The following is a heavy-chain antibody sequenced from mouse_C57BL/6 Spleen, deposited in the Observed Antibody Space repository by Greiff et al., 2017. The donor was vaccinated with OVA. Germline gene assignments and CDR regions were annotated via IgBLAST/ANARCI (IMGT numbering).Heavy chain of an antibody. CDR3: TTSGSSTNY. CDR2: IDPENGDT. J-gene: IGHJ2*01. V-gene: IGHV14-4*01. CDR1: GFNIKDDS. Sequence: VQLKQSGAELVRPGASVKLSCTASGFNIKDDSMHWVKQRPEQGLEWIGWIDPENGDTEYASKFQGKATITADTSSNTAYLQLSSLTSEDTAVYYCTTSGSSTNYWGQGTTLTVSS. D-gene: IGHD1-1*01.